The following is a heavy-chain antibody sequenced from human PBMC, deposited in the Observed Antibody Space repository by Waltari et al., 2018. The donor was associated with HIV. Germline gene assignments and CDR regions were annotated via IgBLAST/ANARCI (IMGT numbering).Heavy chain of an antibody. CDR3: ARYRPEVHYYNGMDV. D-gene: IGHD3-16*02. CDR1: GFAFGSYY. CDR2: ISSGGSTT. V-gene: IGHV3-74*01. J-gene: IGHJ6*02. Sequence: EVQLVESGGGSLQSGGSLRLSLARSGFAFGSYYMFWVRQAPGKGLVWVSRISSGGSTTRYADSVKGRFTVSRDNARNTLYLQMNSLRAEDTAVYYCARYRPEVHYYNGMDVWGQGTTVTVSS.